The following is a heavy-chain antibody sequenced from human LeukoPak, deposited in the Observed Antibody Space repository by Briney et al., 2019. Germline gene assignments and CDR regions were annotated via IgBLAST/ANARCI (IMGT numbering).Heavy chain of an antibody. CDR3: TRDSANYHFAY. CDR1: GFTVKDNF. D-gene: IGHD4/OR15-4a*01. V-gene: IGHV3-66*01. Sequence: PGGSLRLSCAASGFTVKDNFMSWVRQAPGKGLEWVSVLYSGGATYYADSMKGRFTISRDNSKNIVFLQMNDLRTEDTAFYYCTRDSANYHFAYWGQGALVTVSS. CDR2: LYSGGAT. J-gene: IGHJ4*02.